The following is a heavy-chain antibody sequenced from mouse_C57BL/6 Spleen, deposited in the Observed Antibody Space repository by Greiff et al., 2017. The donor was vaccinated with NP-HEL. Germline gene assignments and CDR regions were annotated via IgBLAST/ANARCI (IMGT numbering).Heavy chain of an antibody. D-gene: IGHD1-1*01. J-gene: IGHJ2*01. CDR2: INPNNGGT. Sequence: EVQLQQSGPELVKPGASVKISCKASGYTFTDYYMNWVKQSHGKSLEWIGDINPNNGGTSYNQKFKGKATLTVDKSSSTAYMELRSLTSEDSAVYYCAAYYYGRGYFDYWGQGTTLTVSS. CDR1: GYTFTDYY. CDR3: AAYYYGRGYFDY. V-gene: IGHV1-26*01.